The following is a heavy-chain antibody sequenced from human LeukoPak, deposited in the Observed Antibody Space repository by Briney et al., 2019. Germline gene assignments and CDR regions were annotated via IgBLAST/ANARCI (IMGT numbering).Heavy chain of an antibody. CDR3: ARGPHTGVNYYDSSGYYY. V-gene: IGHV4-34*01. CDR1: GGSFSGYY. J-gene: IGHJ4*02. D-gene: IGHD3-22*01. CDR2: INHSGST. Sequence: SETLSLTCAVYGGSFSGYYWSWIRQPPGKGLEWIGEINHSGSTNYNPSLKSRVTISVDTSKNQFSLKLSSVTAADTAVYYCARGPHTGVNYYDSSGYYYWGQGTLVTVSS.